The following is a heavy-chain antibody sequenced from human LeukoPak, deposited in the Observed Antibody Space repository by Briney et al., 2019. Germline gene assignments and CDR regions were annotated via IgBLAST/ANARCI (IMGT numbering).Heavy chain of an antibody. CDR1: VYTLTVYY. V-gene: IGHV1-2*02. CDR2: IDPNTGGT. J-gene: IGHJ4*02. Sequence: GASVTVSCMASVYTLTVYYMHWVRQAPGQGGEWMGWIDPNTGGTNYVRMLLGRVTLTRDTSISTAYMELSRLTSDDTAVYYCARLEGGSYSPIDYWGQGTLVTVSS. D-gene: IGHD1-26*01. CDR3: ARLEGGSYSPIDY.